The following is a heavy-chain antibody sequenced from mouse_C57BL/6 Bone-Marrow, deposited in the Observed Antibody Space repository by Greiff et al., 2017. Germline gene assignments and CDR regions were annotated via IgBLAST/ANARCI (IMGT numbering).Heavy chain of an antibody. CDR1: GYTFTSYG. CDR3: ARGLPTWFAY. CDR2: IYPRSGNT. D-gene: IGHD2-2*01. J-gene: IGHJ3*01. V-gene: IGHV1-81*01. Sequence: VQLQQSGAELARPGASVKLSCKASGYTFTSYGISWVKQRPGQGLEWIGEIYPRSGNTYYNEKFKGKATLTADKSSSTAYMELRSLTSEDSAVYFCARGLPTWFAYWGQGTLGTVSA.